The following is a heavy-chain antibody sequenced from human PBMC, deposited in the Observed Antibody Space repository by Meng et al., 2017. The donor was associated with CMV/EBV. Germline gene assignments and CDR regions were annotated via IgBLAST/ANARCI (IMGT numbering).Heavy chain of an antibody. V-gene: IGHV1-69*05. D-gene: IGHD3-10*01. Sequence: SVKVSCKASGGTFSSYAISWVRQAPGQGLEWMGGIIPIFGTANYAQKFQGRVTITTDESTSTAYMELSSLRSEDAAVYYCASERRSPNWFDPWGQGTLVTVSS. CDR1: GGTFSSYA. CDR2: IIPIFGTA. J-gene: IGHJ5*02. CDR3: ASERRSPNWFDP.